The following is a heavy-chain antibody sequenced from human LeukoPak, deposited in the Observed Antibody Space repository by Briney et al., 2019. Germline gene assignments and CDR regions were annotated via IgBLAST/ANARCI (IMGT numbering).Heavy chain of an antibody. CDR3: ARGVVIAPQTFDY. CDR1: GGSISSYY. Sequence: SETLSLTCTVSGGSISSYYWTWIRQPPGKGLEWIGYIYYSGSTNYNPSLKSRVTISVDTSKNQFSLKLSSVTAADTAVYYCARGVVIAPQTFDYWGQGTLVTVSS. J-gene: IGHJ4*02. CDR2: IYYSGST. D-gene: IGHD2-21*01. V-gene: IGHV4-59*01.